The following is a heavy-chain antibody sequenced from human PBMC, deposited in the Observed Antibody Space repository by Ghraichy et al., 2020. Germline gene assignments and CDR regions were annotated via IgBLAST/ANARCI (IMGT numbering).Heavy chain of an antibody. J-gene: IGHJ3*02. CDR1: GGTISSSSYY. CDR2: IYYSGST. D-gene: IGHD4-17*01. V-gene: IGHV4-39*01. CDR3: ARRGYGDRRRGAFDI. Sequence: GSLRLSCTVSGGTISSSSYYWGWIRQPPGKGLEWIGSIYYSGSTYYNPSLKSRVTISVDTSKNQFSLKLSSVTAADTAVYYCARRGYGDRRRGAFDIWGQGTMVTVSS.